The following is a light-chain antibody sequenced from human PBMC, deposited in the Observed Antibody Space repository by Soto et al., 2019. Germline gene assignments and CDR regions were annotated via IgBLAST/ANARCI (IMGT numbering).Light chain of an antibody. CDR3: QDASHAPRWT. Sequence: EVVLRLSIDTLLLSKIERATXSCRASQSVSSNLAWDQQKPGQAPKLLSYGASNRATCIPARFSGSGSETDFTLTMRTLEPEDSAVYYCQDASHAPRWTFGQGTKL. CDR2: GAS. V-gene: IGKV3-11*01. J-gene: IGKJ5*01. CDR1: QSVSSN.